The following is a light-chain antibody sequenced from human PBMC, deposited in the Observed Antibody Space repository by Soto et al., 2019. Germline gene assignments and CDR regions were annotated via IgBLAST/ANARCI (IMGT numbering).Light chain of an antibody. V-gene: IGKV1-5*03. CDR3: QQYNSYWT. Sequence: DIQMTQSPSTLSASVGDRVTITCRASQSISSWLAWYQQKPGKAPKLLIYKASSLESGVPSRFSGSGSGTEFTLTISSLQPDYFAKYYCQQYNSYWTFGQGNKVEIK. CDR1: QSISSW. CDR2: KAS. J-gene: IGKJ1*01.